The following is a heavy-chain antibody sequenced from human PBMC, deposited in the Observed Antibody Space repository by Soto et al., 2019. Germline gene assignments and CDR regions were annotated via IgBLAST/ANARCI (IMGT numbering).Heavy chain of an antibody. CDR1: GFTFSSYG. J-gene: IGHJ6*02. CDR2: IWYDGSNK. V-gene: IGHV3-33*01. Sequence: GGSLRLSCAASGFTFSSYGMHWVRQAPGKGLEWVAVIWYDGSNKYYADSVKGRFTISRDNSKNTLYLQMNSLRAEDTAVYYCARVTGDVDTAMVPDYYYYGMDVWGQGTTVTVSS. CDR3: ARVTGDVDTAMVPDYYYYGMDV. D-gene: IGHD5-18*01.